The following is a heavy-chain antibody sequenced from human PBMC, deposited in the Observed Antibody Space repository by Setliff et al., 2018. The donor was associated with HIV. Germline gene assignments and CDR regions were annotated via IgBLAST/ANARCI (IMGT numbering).Heavy chain of an antibody. Sequence: SETLSLTCTVSGGSISSTSSYWGWIRQPPGKGLEWIGHIYYNGRTLFNPALGTRLNMSVDTSENQFSLHLNSVTAADTAVYYCVRERRRSPLSYGLDVWGQGTTVTVSS. CDR1: GGSISSTSSY. CDR3: VRERRRSPLSYGLDV. V-gene: IGHV4-39*07. J-gene: IGHJ6*02. CDR2: IYYNGRT.